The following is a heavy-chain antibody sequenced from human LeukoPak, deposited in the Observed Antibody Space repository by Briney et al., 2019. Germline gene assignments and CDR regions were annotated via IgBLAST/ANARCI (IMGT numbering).Heavy chain of an antibody. D-gene: IGHD5-18*01. J-gene: IGHJ4*02. CDR1: GYSFTDYY. Sequence: ASVKVSCKASGYSFTDYYMHWVRQAPGQGLEWMGWIHPKRGGRNYAQKFQGRVTMTRDTSISAAYMEVSRLRSDDTAVYYCARDPGSAAMVQDYWGQGTLVTVSS. CDR3: ARDPGSAAMVQDY. V-gene: IGHV1-2*02. CDR2: IHPKRGGR.